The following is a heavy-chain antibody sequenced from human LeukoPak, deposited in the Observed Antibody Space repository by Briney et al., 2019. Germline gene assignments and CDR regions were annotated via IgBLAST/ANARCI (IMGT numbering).Heavy chain of an antibody. D-gene: IGHD3-16*02. J-gene: IGHJ4*02. CDR3: ASPYDYVWGSYRSGFGY. CDR2: ISSGSSYI. CDR1: GFTFSSYS. V-gene: IGHV3-21*04. Sequence: KPGGSLRLSCAASGFTFSSYSMNWVRQAPGKGLEWVSSISSGSSYIYYADSVKGRFTISRDNAKNSLYLQMNSLRAEDTAVYYCASPYDYVWGSYRSGFGYWGQGTLVTVSS.